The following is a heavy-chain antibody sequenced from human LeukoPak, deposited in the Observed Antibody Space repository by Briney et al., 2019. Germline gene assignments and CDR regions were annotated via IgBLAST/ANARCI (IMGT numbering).Heavy chain of an antibody. D-gene: IGHD5-12*01. J-gene: IGHJ6*04. CDR1: GFTFSSYS. V-gene: IGHV3-21*01. CDR2: ISSSSSSYI. Sequence: GGSLRLSCAASGFTFSSYSMNWVRQAPGKGLEWVSSISSSSSSYIYYADSVKGRFTISRDNAKNSLYLQMNSLRAEDTAVYYCARSDSGYDSDHYYGMDVWGKGTTVTVSS. CDR3: ARSDSGYDSDHYYGMDV.